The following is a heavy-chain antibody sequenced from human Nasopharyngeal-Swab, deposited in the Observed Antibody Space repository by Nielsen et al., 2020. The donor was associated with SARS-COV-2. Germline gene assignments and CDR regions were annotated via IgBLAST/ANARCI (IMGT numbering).Heavy chain of an antibody. CDR2: INHSGST. Sequence: SETLSLTFAVYGGSFSGYYWSWIRQPPGNVLEWIGEINHSGSTNYNPSLKSRVTISVDTSKNQFSLKLSSVTAADTAVYYCARDRHKERVVGLGIDYWGQGTLVTVSS. J-gene: IGHJ4*02. CDR3: ARDRHKERVVGLGIDY. CDR1: GGSFSGYY. D-gene: IGHD1-26*01. V-gene: IGHV4-34*01.